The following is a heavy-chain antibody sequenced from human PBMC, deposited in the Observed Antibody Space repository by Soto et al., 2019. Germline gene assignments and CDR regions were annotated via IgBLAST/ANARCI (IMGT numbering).Heavy chain of an antibody. CDR1: GYSFTSYW. Sequence: GESLKISCKGSGYSFTSYWIGWVRQMPGKGLEWMGIIYPGDSDTRYSPSFQGQVTISADKSISTAYLQWSSLKASDTAMYYCARHEPYSNRISYYYGMDVWGQGTTVTVSS. CDR2: IYPGDSDT. D-gene: IGHD4-4*01. CDR3: ARHEPYSNRISYYYGMDV. J-gene: IGHJ6*02. V-gene: IGHV5-51*01.